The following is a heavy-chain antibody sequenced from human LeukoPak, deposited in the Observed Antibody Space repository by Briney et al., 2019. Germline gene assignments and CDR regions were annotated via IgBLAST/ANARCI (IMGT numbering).Heavy chain of an antibody. D-gene: IGHD2-15*01. CDR3: AKNADRGAYCRGGSCYPYYYYYMDV. Sequence: GGSLRLSRAASGITFSSYDMSWIRQAPGKGLEWVSSISHTGGSPYYADSVKGRFTVSRDNSENTLYLQMNSLTVDDTAIYYCAKNADRGAYCRGGSCYPYYYYYMDVWGTGTTVTISS. J-gene: IGHJ6*03. V-gene: IGHV3-23*01. CDR2: ISHTGGSP. CDR1: GITFSSYD.